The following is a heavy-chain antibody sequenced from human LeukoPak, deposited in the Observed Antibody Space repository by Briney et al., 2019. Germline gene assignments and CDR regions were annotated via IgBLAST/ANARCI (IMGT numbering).Heavy chain of an antibody. CDR1: GFTFSSYS. CDR3: ASGGYSGYDTFDAFDI. D-gene: IGHD5-12*01. CDR2: ISSSSSYI. Sequence: PGGSLRLSCAASGFTFSSYSMNWVRQAPGKGLEWVSSISSSSSYIYYADSVKGRFTISRDNAKNSVYLQMNSLRAEDTAVYYCASGGYSGYDTFDAFDIWGQGTMVTVSS. V-gene: IGHV3-21*01. J-gene: IGHJ3*02.